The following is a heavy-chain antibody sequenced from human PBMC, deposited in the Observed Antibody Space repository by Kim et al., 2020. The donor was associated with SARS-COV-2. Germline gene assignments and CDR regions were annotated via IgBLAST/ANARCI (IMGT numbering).Heavy chain of an antibody. J-gene: IGHJ4*02. D-gene: IGHD4-17*01. CDR3: ARGTGSGDYPY. V-gene: IGHV4-59*01. CDR2: IYYSGST. Sequence: SETLSLTCTVSGGSISSYYWSWIRQPPGKGLEWIGYIYYSGSTNYNPSLKSRVTISVDTSKNQFSLKLSSVTAADTAVYYCARGTGSGDYPYWGQGTLVTVSS. CDR1: GGSISSYY.